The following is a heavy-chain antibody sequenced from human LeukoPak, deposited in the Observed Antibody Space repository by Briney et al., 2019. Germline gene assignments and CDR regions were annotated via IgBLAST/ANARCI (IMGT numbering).Heavy chain of an antibody. CDR1: GFTFTTYW. J-gene: IGHJ3*02. CDR3: ARELRTPYDILGRGNAFDI. CDR2: IRQDGSEK. Sequence: QSGGSLRLSCVGSGFTFTTYWMSWVRQAPGKGLEWVANIRQDGSEKYYVDSVKGRFTISRDNAKKSLYLQMNSLRAEDTAVYYCARELRTPYDILGRGNAFDIWGQGTMVTVSS. V-gene: IGHV3-7*01. D-gene: IGHD3-9*01.